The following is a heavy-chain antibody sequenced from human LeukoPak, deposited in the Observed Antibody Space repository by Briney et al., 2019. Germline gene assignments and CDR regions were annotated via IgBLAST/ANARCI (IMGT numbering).Heavy chain of an antibody. V-gene: IGHV4-31*03. CDR1: GDPISSGLYY. CDR3: ARGRRGKYSPYFYYHMDV. Sequence: SETLSLTCTVSGDPISSGLYYYNWIRQHPGEGLEWIGCTHYSGTTYYSSSLKSRLIISLDTSKNQLSLKLTSVTAADTAVYYCARGRRGKYSPYFYYHMDVWDTGTTVTISS. CDR2: THYSGTT. J-gene: IGHJ6*03. D-gene: IGHD1-26*01.